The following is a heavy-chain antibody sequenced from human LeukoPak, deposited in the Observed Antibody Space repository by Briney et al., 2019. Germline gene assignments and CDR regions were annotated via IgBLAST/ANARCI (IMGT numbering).Heavy chain of an antibody. V-gene: IGHV3-74*01. D-gene: IGHD5-18*01. Sequence: PGGSLRLSCAASGFTFSSYWMHWVRQAPGKGLVWVSRINTDGSSTSYADSVKGRFTISRDNAKNTLYLQMNSLRAEDTAVYYCAREMGIQLWANDAFDIWGQGTMVTVSS. CDR3: AREMGIQLWANDAFDI. J-gene: IGHJ3*02. CDR2: INTDGSST. CDR1: GFTFSSYW.